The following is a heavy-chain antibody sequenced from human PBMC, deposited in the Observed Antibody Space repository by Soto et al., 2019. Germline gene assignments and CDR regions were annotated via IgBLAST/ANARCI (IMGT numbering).Heavy chain of an antibody. CDR1: GYIFTSYL. V-gene: IGHV5-51*01. Sequence: PGDSLKISCITSGYIFTSYLSSFVRQMPGKGLEWMGIIFPSDSDNRYSPSFKGQVTISDDRSTSTVFLQWASLKASDTAVYFCARKDKSGYSNWLDPWGKGTRVNVSS. CDR2: IFPSDSDN. CDR3: ARKDKSGYSNWLDP. D-gene: IGHD3-22*01. J-gene: IGHJ1*01.